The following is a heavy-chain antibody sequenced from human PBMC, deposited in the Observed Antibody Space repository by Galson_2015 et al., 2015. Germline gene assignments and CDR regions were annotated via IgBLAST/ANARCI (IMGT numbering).Heavy chain of an antibody. Sequence: SVKVSCKASGGTFSIFAISWVRQAPGQRLEWMGGLLPIYGTPNYAQKFQGRVTITADESTSTAYMELSSLTSEDTAVFYCATSNADVYCSGGGSYLDSWGQGTLVTVSS. CDR1: GGTFSIFA. V-gene: IGHV1-69*13. CDR3: ATSNADVYCSGGGSYLDS. D-gene: IGHD2-15*01. CDR2: LLPIYGTP. J-gene: IGHJ4*02.